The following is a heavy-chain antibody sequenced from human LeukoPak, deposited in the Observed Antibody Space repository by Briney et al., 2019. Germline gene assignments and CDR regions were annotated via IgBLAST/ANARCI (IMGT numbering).Heavy chain of an antibody. CDR3: ARGVFWTDVDY. CDR2: ISSSSSYI. J-gene: IGHJ4*02. D-gene: IGHD3/OR15-3a*01. Sequence: GGSLRLSCAASGFTFSSYSMSWVRQAPGKGLEWVSSISSSSSYIYYADSVKGRFTISRDNAKNSLYLQMNSLRAEDTAVYYCARGVFWTDVDYWGQGTLVTVSS. V-gene: IGHV3-21*01. CDR1: GFTFSSYS.